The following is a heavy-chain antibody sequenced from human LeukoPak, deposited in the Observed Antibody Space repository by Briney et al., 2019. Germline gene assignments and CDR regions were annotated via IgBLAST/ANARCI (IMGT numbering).Heavy chain of an antibody. D-gene: IGHD5-18*01. Sequence: GGSLRLSCAASGFTFSSYGMDWVRQAPGKGLEWVAVISYDGSNKYYADSVKGRFTISRDNSKNTLYLQMNSLRAEDTAVYYCAKLDTAMAIDYWGQGTLVTVSS. J-gene: IGHJ4*02. CDR1: GFTFSSYG. CDR3: AKLDTAMAIDY. V-gene: IGHV3-30*18. CDR2: ISYDGSNK.